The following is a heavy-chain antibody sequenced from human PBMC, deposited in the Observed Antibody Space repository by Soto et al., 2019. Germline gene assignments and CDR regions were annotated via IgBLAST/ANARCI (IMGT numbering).Heavy chain of an antibody. CDR1: GFTFSSYW. CDR3: ARVSGYVRYYYYYYMDV. V-gene: IGHV3-7*01. CDR2: IKQDGSEK. D-gene: IGHD5-12*01. J-gene: IGHJ6*03. Sequence: GGSLRLSCAASGFTFSSYWMSWVRQAPGKGLEWVANIKQDGSEKYYVDSVKGRFTISRDNAKNSLYLQMNSLRAEDTAVYYCARVSGYVRYYYYYYMDVWGKGTTVTVSS.